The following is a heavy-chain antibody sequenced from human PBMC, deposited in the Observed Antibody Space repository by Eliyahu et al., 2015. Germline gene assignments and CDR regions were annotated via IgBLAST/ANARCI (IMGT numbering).Heavy chain of an antibody. CDR1: GFPFXSYS. Sequence: EVQLVESGGGLVKPGGSLRLSCAASGFPFXSYSLXWVRPAPGKGLEWVSSISSSSSYIYYADSVKGRFTISRDNAKNSLYLQMNSLRAEDTAVYYCARDRTWYYDFWSGYYTDYYYYYMDVWGKGTTVTVSS. J-gene: IGHJ6*03. D-gene: IGHD3-3*01. CDR2: ISSSSSYI. V-gene: IGHV3-21*01. CDR3: ARDRTWYYDFWSGYYTDYYYYYMDV.